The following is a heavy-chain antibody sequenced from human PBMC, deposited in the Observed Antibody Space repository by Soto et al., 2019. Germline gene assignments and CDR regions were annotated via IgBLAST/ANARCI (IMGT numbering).Heavy chain of an antibody. CDR3: ARHRPGDYGSGLDY. J-gene: IGHJ4*02. D-gene: IGHD3-10*01. Sequence: ASETLSLTCSVSGGSMSVGSYYWGWIRQPPGKGLEWIGSVYHSGSSYYNPSLKSRVTISVDTSKKQFSLKLRSVTAADTAVYCCARHRPGDYGSGLDYWGQGTLVTVSS. V-gene: IGHV4-39*01. CDR1: GGSMSVGSYY. CDR2: VYHSGSS.